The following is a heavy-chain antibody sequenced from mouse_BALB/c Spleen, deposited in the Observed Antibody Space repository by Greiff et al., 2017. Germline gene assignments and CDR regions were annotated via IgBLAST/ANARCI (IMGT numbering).Heavy chain of an antibody. CDR2: ISYSGST. D-gene: IGHD2-3*01. J-gene: IGHJ2*01. CDR3: ARGDGYYVYFDY. Sequence: EVHLVESGPGLVKPSQSLSLTCTVTGYSITSDYAWNWIRQFPGNKLEWMGYISYSGSTSYNPSLKSRISITRDTSKNQFFLQLNSVTTEDTATYYCARGDGYYVYFDYWGQGTTLTVSS. CDR1: GYSITSDYA. V-gene: IGHV3-2*02.